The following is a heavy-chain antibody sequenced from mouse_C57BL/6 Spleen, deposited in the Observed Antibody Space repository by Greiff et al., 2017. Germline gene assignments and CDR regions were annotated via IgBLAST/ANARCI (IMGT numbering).Heavy chain of an antibody. CDR2: ISSGGSYT. D-gene: IGHD2-10*02. CDR1: GFTFSSYG. J-gene: IGHJ3*01. Sequence: EVQRVESGGDLVKPGGSLKLSCAASGFTFSSYGMSWVRQTPDKRLEWVATISSGGSYTYYPDSVKGRFTISRDNAKNTLYLQMSSLKSEDTAMYYCARHEYGNSFAYWGQGTLVTVSA. V-gene: IGHV5-6*01. CDR3: ARHEYGNSFAY.